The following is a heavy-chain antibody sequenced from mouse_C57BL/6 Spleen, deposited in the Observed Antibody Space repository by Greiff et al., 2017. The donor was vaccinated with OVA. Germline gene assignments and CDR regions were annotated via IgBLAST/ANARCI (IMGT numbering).Heavy chain of an antibody. CDR3: ARRDYGNYAMDY. V-gene: IGHV1-64*01. J-gene: IGHJ4*01. CDR2: IHPNSGST. Sequence: QVQLKQPGAELVKPGASVKLSCKASGYTFTSYWMHWVKQRPGQGLEWIGMIHPNSGSTNYNEKFKSKATLTVDKSSSTAYMQLSSLTSEDSAVYYCARRDYGNYAMDYWGQGTSVTVSS. D-gene: IGHD2-4*01. CDR1: GYTFTSYW.